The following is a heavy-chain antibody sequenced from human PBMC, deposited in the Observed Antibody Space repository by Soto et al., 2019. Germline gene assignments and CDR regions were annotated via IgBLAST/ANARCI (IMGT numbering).Heavy chain of an antibody. J-gene: IGHJ4*02. D-gene: IGHD4-4*01. V-gene: IGHV3-21*01. Sequence: GGSLRLSCAASGFTFSSYSMNWVRQAPGKGLEWVSSISSSSSYIYYADSVKGRFTISRDNAKNSLYLQMNSLRAEDTAVYYCARALYSNYPVNNYWGQGTLVTVSS. CDR1: GFTFSSYS. CDR2: ISSSSSYI. CDR3: ARALYSNYPVNNY.